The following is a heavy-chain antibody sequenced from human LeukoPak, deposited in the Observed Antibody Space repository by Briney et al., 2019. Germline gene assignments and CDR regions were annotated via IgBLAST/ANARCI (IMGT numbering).Heavy chain of an antibody. Sequence: ASVKVSCKASGGTFSSYAISWVRQAPGQGLEWMGWINPNSGGTNYAQKFQGRVTMTRDTSISTAYMELSRLRSDDTAVYYCARTLHYYDSSGYYQPLDYWGQGTLVTVSS. CDR3: ARTLHYYDSSGYYQPLDY. V-gene: IGHV1-2*02. CDR2: INPNSGGT. CDR1: GGTFSSYA. J-gene: IGHJ4*02. D-gene: IGHD3-22*01.